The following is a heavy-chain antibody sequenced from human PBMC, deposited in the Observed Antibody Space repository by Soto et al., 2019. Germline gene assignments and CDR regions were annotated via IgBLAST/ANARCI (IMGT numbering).Heavy chain of an antibody. Sequence: QVQLQESGPGLVKPSETLSLTCTVSGGSISSYYWSWIRQPPGKGLEWIGYIYYSGSTNYNPSLKSRVTISVDTSKNQFSLKLSSVTAADTAVYYCARRDSSSWAIDYCGQGTLVTVSS. V-gene: IGHV4-59*08. D-gene: IGHD6-13*01. CDR3: ARRDSSSWAIDY. CDR1: GGSISSYY. J-gene: IGHJ4*02. CDR2: IYYSGST.